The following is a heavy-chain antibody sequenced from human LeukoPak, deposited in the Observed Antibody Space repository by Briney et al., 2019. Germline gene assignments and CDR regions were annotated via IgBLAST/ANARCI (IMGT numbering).Heavy chain of an antibody. CDR3: ASLGGYCSTTSCYGWSFDY. J-gene: IGHJ4*02. CDR1: GDSISSYF. D-gene: IGHD2-2*01. CDR2: IHYSGST. V-gene: IGHV4-59*01. Sequence: SETLSLTCTVSGDSISSYFWRWLRQPPGKGLEWIGNIHYSGSTNYNPSLKSRVTISIDASKNQFSLKLSSLTAADTAVYYCASLGGYCSTTSCYGWSFDYWGQGTLVTVSS.